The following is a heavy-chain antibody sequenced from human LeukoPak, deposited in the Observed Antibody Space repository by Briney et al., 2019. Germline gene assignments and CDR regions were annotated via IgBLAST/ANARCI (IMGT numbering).Heavy chain of an antibody. V-gene: IGHV1-69*04. Sequence: SVKVSRKASGGTFSSYALNWVRQAPGQGLEWMGRIIPILGITNYAQKFQGRVTITADKSTSTAYMELSSLRSEDTAIYYCARNYCGGDCYWRDRALDYWGQGTLVTVSS. CDR2: IIPILGIT. J-gene: IGHJ4*02. CDR3: ARNYCGGDCYWRDRALDY. D-gene: IGHD2-21*01. CDR1: GGTFSSYA.